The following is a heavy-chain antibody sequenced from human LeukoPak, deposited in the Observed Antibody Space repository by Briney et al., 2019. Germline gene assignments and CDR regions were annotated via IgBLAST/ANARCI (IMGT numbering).Heavy chain of an antibody. CDR1: GFTFSSYS. D-gene: IGHD4-23*01. V-gene: IGHV3-21*01. CDR2: ISSSSSYI. J-gene: IGHJ4*02. CDR3: ARGFDRGNSFPDDY. Sequence: TARGSLRLSCAASGFTFSSYSMNWVRQAPGKGLEWVSSISSSSSYIYYADSVKGRFTTSRDNAKNSLYLQMNSLRAEDTAVYYCARGFDRGNSFPDDYWGQGTLVTVSS.